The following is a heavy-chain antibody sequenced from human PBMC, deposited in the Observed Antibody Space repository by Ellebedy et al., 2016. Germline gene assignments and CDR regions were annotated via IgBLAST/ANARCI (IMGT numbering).Heavy chain of an antibody. CDR2: IIAILGIA. CDR1: GYTFTSYA. V-gene: IGHV1-69*10. CDR3: ARSFGTRMGYFDY. Sequence: ASVKVSCKASGYTFTSYAMHWVRQAPGQRLEWMGGIIAILGIANYAQKFQGRVTITADKSTSTAYMELSSLRSEDTAVYYCARSFGTRMGYFDYWGQGTLVTVSS. D-gene: IGHD3-16*01. J-gene: IGHJ4*02.